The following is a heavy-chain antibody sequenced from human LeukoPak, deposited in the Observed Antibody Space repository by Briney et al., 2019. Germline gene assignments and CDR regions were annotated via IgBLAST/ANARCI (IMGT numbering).Heavy chain of an antibody. V-gene: IGHV1-24*01. Sequence: ASVKVSCKVSGYTLTELSMHWVRQAPGKGLEWMGGFDPEDGETIYAQKFQGRVTMTEDTSTDTAYMELSSLRSEDTAVYYCATGTFARLRLGELSFVYWGQGTLVTVSS. CDR3: ATGTFARLRLGELSFVY. J-gene: IGHJ4*02. D-gene: IGHD3-16*02. CDR1: GYTLTELS. CDR2: FDPEDGET.